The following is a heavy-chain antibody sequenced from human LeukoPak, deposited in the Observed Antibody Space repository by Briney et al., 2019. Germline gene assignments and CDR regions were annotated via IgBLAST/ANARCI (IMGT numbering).Heavy chain of an antibody. CDR1: GFPFSSYW. V-gene: IGHV3-74*01. Sequence: HPGGSLRLSCAASGFPFSSYWVHWVRQAPGKGLVWVSRINSDGSSTSYADSVKGRFTISRDNAKNTLYLQMNSLRAEDTAVYYCARDSIVGATNADAFDIWGQGTMVTVSS. CDR2: INSDGSST. CDR3: ARDSIVGATNADAFDI. J-gene: IGHJ3*02. D-gene: IGHD1-26*01.